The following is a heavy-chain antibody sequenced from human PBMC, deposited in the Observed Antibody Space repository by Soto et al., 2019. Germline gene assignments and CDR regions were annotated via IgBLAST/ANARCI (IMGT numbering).Heavy chain of an antibody. V-gene: IGHV4-39*01. CDR1: GGSISSSSYY. Sequence: QSQTLSLTCTVSGGSISSSSYYWGWIRQPPGKGLEWIGSIYYSGSTYYNPSLKSRVTISVDPPKNQFSLKLISVTAADTAVYYCARLTLDSSGYYYGMDVWGQGTTVTVSS. J-gene: IGHJ6*02. CDR2: IYYSGST. CDR3: ARLTLDSSGYYYGMDV. D-gene: IGHD3-22*01.